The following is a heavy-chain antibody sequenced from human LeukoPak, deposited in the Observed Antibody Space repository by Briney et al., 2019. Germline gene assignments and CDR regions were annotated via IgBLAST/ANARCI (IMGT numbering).Heavy chain of an antibody. V-gene: IGHV3-23*01. D-gene: IGHD6-13*01. Sequence: GGSLRLSCAASGFTFSSYAMSWVRQAPGKGLEWVSAISGSGGSTYYADSVKGRFTISRDNSKNTLYLQMNSLRVEDTAVYYCAKYTGAGPLYGMDVWGQGTTVTVSS. CDR3: AKYTGAGPLYGMDV. CDR2: ISGSGGST. J-gene: IGHJ6*02. CDR1: GFTFSSYA.